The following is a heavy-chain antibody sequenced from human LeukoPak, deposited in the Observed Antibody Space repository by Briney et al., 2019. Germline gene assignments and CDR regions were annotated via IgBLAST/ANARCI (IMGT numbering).Heavy chain of an antibody. CDR2: ISSSGSTI. J-gene: IGHJ4*02. D-gene: IGHD3-22*01. CDR3: ASTFYDSSGYYYDY. V-gene: IGHV3-11*01. CDR1: GFTFSDYY. Sequence: GGSLRLSCAAPGFTFSDYYMSWIRQAPGKGLEWVSYISSSGSTIYYADSVRGRFTISRDNAKNSLYLQMNSLRAEDTAVYYCASTFYDSSGYYYDYWGQGTLVTVSS.